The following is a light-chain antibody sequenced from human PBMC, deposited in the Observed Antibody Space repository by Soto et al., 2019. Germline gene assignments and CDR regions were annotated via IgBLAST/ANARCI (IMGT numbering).Light chain of an antibody. CDR3: QQYGSSPPVT. CDR2: GAS. J-gene: IGKJ1*01. Sequence: EILLTQSPATLSLSPGERATLSCRASQTVTRSYLAWYQQKPGQAPRLLIYGASTRATGIPARFSGSGSGTDFTLTISRLEPEDFAVYYCQQYGSSPPVTFGQGTKVDIK. CDR1: QTVTRSY. V-gene: IGKV3-20*01.